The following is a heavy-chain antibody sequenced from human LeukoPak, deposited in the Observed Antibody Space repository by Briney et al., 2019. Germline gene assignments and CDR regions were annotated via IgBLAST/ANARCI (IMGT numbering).Heavy chain of an antibody. CDR2: IIPIFGTA. D-gene: IGHD4-23*01. CDR3: ARQRRWTPFDY. J-gene: IGHJ4*02. V-gene: IGHV1-69*05. CDR1: GGTFSSYA. Sequence: ASVKVSCKASGGTFSSYAISWVRQAPGQGLEWMGGIIPIFGTANYAQKFQGRVTITTDESTSTAYTELSSLRSEDTAVYYCARQRRWTPFDYWGQGTLVTVSS.